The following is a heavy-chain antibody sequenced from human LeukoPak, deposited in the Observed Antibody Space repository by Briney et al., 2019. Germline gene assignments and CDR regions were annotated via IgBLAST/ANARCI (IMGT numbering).Heavy chain of an antibody. J-gene: IGHJ4*02. CDR2: ISGSGGTT. CDR1: GFTFSSYG. D-gene: IGHD2-21*02. V-gene: IGHV3-23*01. Sequence: PGGTLRLSCAASGFTFSSYGMSWVRQAPGKGLEWVSAISGSGGTTYYTDSVKGRFTISRDDSENTMFLQMTNLRPDDTAVYFCAKDRMTVFESWGQGTLVTVSS. CDR3: AKDRMTVFES.